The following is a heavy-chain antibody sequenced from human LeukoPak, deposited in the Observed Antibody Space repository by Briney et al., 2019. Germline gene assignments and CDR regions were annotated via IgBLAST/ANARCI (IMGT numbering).Heavy chain of an antibody. J-gene: IGHJ5*02. CDR2: IYYSGST. Sequence: PSETLSLTCTVSGGSISSSSYYWGWIRQPPGKGLEWIGSIYYSGSTYYNPSLKSRVTISVDTSKNQFSLKLSSVTAADTAVYYCARSSHSGNWFDPWGQGTLVTVSS. D-gene: IGHD1-26*01. CDR3: ARSSHSGNWFDP. V-gene: IGHV4-39*01. CDR1: GGSISSSSYY.